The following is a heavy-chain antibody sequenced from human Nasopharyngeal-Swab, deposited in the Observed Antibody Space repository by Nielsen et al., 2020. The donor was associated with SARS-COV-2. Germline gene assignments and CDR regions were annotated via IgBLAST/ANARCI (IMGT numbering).Heavy chain of an antibody. D-gene: IGHD6-19*01. Sequence: GGSLRLSCAASGFTFSSYGMHWVRQAPGKGLEWVAVISYDGSNKYYADSVKGRFTISRDNSKNTLYLQMNSLRAEDTAVYYCAKDFSLIAVAGTGSYWGQGTLVTVSS. CDR1: GFTFSSYG. CDR2: ISYDGSNK. J-gene: IGHJ4*02. V-gene: IGHV3-30*18. CDR3: AKDFSLIAVAGTGSY.